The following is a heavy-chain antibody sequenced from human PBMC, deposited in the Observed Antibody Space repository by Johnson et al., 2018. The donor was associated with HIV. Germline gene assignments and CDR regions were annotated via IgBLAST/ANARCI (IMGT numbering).Heavy chain of an antibody. J-gene: IGHJ3*02. CDR3: ARLGIAAARGAFDI. D-gene: IGHD6-13*01. CDR1: GFTFTSYW. Sequence: EKLVESGGGLVQPGGSLRLSCVASGFTFTSYWMSWVRQAPGKGLEWVANIKQDGSEKYYVDSVKGRFTISRDNAKNSLYLQMNSLRAEDTAVYYCARLGIAAARGAFDIWGQGTMFTVSS. V-gene: IGHV3-7*01. CDR2: IKQDGSEK.